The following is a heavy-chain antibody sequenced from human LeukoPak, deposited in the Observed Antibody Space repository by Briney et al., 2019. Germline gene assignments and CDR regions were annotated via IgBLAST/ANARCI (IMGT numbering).Heavy chain of an antibody. V-gene: IGHV3-21*01. J-gene: IGHJ5*02. CDR1: GFTFSNYA. CDR2: ISSSSSHI. CDR3: ASGYCSTTTCPPA. Sequence: GGSLRLSCAASGFTFSNYAMNWVRQAPGKGLEWVSSISSSSSHIYYADSVKGRFTISRDNAKNPLYLQMNSLRAEDTAVYYCASGYCSTTTCPPAWGQGTLVTVSS. D-gene: IGHD2-2*01.